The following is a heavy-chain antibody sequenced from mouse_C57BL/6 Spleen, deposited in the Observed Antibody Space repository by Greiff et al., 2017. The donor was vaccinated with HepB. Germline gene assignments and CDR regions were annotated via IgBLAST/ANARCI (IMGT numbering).Heavy chain of an antibody. D-gene: IGHD4-1*01. CDR1: GFTFSSYG. V-gene: IGHV5-6*01. CDR2: ISSGGSYT. Sequence: EVMLVESGGDLVKPGGSLKLSCAASGFTFSSYGMSWVRQTPDKRLEWVATISSGGSYTYYPDSVKGRCTIARDNAKNTLYLQMSSLKSEDTAMYYCARHRTGGSFDYWGQGTTLTVSS. CDR3: ARHRTGGSFDY. J-gene: IGHJ2*01.